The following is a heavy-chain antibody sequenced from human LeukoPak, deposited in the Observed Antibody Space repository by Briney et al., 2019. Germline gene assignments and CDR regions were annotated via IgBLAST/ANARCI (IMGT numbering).Heavy chain of an antibody. Sequence: GASVKVSCKASGGTFSSYAISWVRQAPGQGLEWMGGIIPIFGTANYAQKFQGRVTITADESTSTAYMELSSLRSEDTAVYYCARHNGVCSSPLPCPIYYYYGMDVWGQGTTVTVSS. CDR1: GGTFSSYA. D-gene: IGHD2-8*01. J-gene: IGHJ6*02. V-gene: IGHV1-69*13. CDR3: ARHNGVCSSPLPCPIYYYYGMDV. CDR2: IIPIFGTA.